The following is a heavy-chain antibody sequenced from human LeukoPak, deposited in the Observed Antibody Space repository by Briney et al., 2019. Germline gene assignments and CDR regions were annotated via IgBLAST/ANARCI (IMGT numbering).Heavy chain of an antibody. CDR1: GYTFTSYD. D-gene: IGHD6-13*01. Sequence: ASVKVSCKASGYTFTSYDINWVRQAPGQGLEWMGWINPNSGGTNYAQKFQGRVTMTRDTSISTAYMELSRLRSDDTAVYYCARPSYSSSWYHDYYYYMDVWGKGTTVTVSS. CDR3: ARPSYSSSWYHDYYYYMDV. V-gene: IGHV1-2*02. J-gene: IGHJ6*03. CDR2: INPNSGGT.